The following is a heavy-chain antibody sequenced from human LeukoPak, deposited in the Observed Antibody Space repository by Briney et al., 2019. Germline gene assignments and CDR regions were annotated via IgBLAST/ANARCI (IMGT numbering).Heavy chain of an antibody. D-gene: IGHD5-18*01. J-gene: IGHJ4*02. CDR1: GFSFSSYN. CDR3: ARGGSYGYLDY. Sequence: GGSLRLSCAASGFSFSSYNMNWVRQAPGKGLEWVSYITSTSTTMYYADSVKGRFTISRDNAKNSLYLQMNSLRAEDTAVYYCARGGSYGYLDYWGQGTLVTVSS. V-gene: IGHV3-48*01. CDR2: ITSTSTTM.